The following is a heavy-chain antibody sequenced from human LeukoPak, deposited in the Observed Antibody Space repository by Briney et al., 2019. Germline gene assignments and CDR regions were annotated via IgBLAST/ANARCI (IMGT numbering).Heavy chain of an antibody. Sequence: GASVKVSCKASGYTFTSYAMNWVRQAPGQGLEWMGWINTNTGNPTYAQGFTGRFVFSLDTSVSTAYLQISSLKAEDTAVYYCASSPVMVRGVITPSYSMDVWGQGTTVTVSS. J-gene: IGHJ6*02. V-gene: IGHV7-4-1*02. CDR1: GYTFTSYA. CDR2: INTNTGNP. D-gene: IGHD3-10*01. CDR3: ASSPVMVRGVITPSYSMDV.